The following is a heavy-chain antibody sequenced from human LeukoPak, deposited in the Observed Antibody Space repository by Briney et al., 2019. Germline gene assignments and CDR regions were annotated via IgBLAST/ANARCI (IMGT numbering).Heavy chain of an antibody. CDR3: AKMSGGSDCSNYWVPGYYYYMDV. V-gene: IGHV3-30*18. D-gene: IGHD4-11*01. Sequence: GGSLRLSCAASGFSFSSYGIHWVRQAPGKGLEWVAVISYDGSNKYYADSVKGRFTISRDNSKNTLYLQMNSLRAEDTAVYYCAKMSGGSDCSNYWVPGYYYYMDVWGKGTTVTVSS. CDR1: GFSFSSYG. CDR2: ISYDGSNK. J-gene: IGHJ6*03.